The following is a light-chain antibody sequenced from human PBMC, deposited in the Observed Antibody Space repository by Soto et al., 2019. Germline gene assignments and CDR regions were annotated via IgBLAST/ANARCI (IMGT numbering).Light chain of an antibody. CDR1: QTISDH. CDR2: SAS. Sequence: DIQMTQSPSSLSASVGDTVTISCRASQTISDHLNWYEQKSGKAPKVLIYSASRLHSGVASRFSGSGSGTYFTLTISSLEPGDSGTYFWQQGHSYPFTFGPGTKVDVE. V-gene: IGKV1-39*01. CDR3: QQGHSYPFT. J-gene: IGKJ3*01.